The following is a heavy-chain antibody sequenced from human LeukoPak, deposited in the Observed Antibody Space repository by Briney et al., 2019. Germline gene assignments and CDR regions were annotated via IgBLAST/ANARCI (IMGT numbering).Heavy chain of an antibody. Sequence: SETLSLTCAVYGGSFSGYYWSWIRQPPGKGLEWIGYIYYSGSTYYNPSLKSRVTISVDTSKNQFSLKLSSVTAADTAVYYCARNGGNWYFDLWGRGTLVTVSS. D-gene: IGHD4-23*01. J-gene: IGHJ2*01. CDR2: IYYSGST. CDR1: GGSFSGYY. V-gene: IGHV4-59*06. CDR3: ARNGGNWYFDL.